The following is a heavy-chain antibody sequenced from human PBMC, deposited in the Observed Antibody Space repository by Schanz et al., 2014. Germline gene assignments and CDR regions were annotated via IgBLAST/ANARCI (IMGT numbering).Heavy chain of an antibody. CDR3: ARGGPAYYFDD. J-gene: IGHJ4*02. Sequence: EVQLLESGGGLVQPGGSLKLSCAASGLIFSNYVMNWVRQAPGKGLEWVSFIYIGGNTYYADSVKGRFTISRDNSKNTVYIQMNSLRAEDTAVYYCARGGPAYYFDDWGQGTLVTVSS. V-gene: IGHV3-66*01. CDR1: GLIFSNYV. CDR2: IYIGGNT.